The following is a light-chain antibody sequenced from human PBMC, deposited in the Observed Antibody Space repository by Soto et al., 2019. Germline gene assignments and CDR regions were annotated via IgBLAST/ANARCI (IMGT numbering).Light chain of an antibody. V-gene: IGLV2-14*01. Sequence: QSALTQPASVSGSPGQSITISCTGTSSDVGGYNYVSWYQQHPGKAPKLMIYEVSNRPSGVSNRFSGSTSGNTASLTISGLQAEDEADYYCSSYTSSSTPRVFGGGTKLTVL. CDR2: EVS. CDR1: SSDVGGYNY. CDR3: SSYTSSSTPRV. J-gene: IGLJ3*02.